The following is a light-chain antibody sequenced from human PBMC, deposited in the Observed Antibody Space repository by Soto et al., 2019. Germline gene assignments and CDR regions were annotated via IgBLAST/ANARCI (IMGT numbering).Light chain of an antibody. J-gene: IGKJ4*01. Sequence: DIVMTQSPDSLAVSLGERATINCKSSQSVSYSSNNKNYLAWYQQKPGQPPKLLIYWASTRESGVPDRFSGSGSGTDFTLTISSLQAEDVAVYYCQKYYSTPPTFGGGTKVEIK. CDR3: QKYYSTPPT. CDR2: WAS. CDR1: QSVSYSSNNKNY. V-gene: IGKV4-1*01.